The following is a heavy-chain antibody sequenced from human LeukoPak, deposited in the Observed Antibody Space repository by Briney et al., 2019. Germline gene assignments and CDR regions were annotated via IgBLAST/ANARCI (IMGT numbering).Heavy chain of an antibody. CDR1: GGSFSGYY. J-gene: IGHJ4*02. V-gene: IGHV4-34*01. CDR2: INHSGST. Sequence: SETLSLTCAVYGGSFSGYYWSWIRQPPGKGLEWIGEINHSGSTNYNPSLKSRVTISVDTSKNQFSLKLSSVTAADTAVYYRASRHLAAAGRDYWGQGTLVTVSS. CDR3: ASRHLAAAGRDY. D-gene: IGHD6-13*01.